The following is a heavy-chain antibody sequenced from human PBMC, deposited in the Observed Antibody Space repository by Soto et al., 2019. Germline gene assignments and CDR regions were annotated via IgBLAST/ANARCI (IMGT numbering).Heavy chain of an antibody. D-gene: IGHD6-19*01. Sequence: PGESLKISCMGSGYKVSTWHNFTSYWIAWVRQMPGEGLEWMGIIYPGDSDTTYSPPFQGQVTFSADKSINTAYLLWNSLKASDTAMYYCARPHSVAATRVADYFDYWGQGTLVTVSS. CDR3: ARPHSVAATRVADYFDY. J-gene: IGHJ4*02. CDR2: IYPGDSDT. CDR1: GYKVSTWHNFTSYW. V-gene: IGHV5-51*01.